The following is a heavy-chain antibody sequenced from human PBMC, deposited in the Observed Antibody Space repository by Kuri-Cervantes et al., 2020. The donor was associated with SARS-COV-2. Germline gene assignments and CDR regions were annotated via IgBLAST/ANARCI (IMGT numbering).Heavy chain of an antibody. Sequence: ASVKVSCKASGYTFTGYYMHWVRQAPGQGLEWMGWINPNSGGTNYAQKFQGRVTMTRDTSISTAYMALSRLRSGDTAVYYCSRWSKKASFVRYYYYYMDVWGKETTVTVSS. V-gene: IGHV1-2*02. CDR2: INPNSGGT. CDR1: GYTFTGYY. J-gene: IGHJ6*03. CDR3: SRWSKKASFVRYYYYYMDV. D-gene: IGHD3-10*02.